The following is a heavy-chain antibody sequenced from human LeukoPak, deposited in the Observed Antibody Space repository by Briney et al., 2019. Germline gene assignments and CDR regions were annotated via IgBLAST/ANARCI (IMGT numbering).Heavy chain of an antibody. Sequence: GGSLRLSCAASGFTFSTYGMHWVRQAPGKGLEWVAFIRYDEGLKYYADSVKGRFTISRDDSKNALYLQMDSLRAEDTAIYYCVKRIEPHPFDYWGQGTLVTVSS. CDR1: GFTFSTYG. D-gene: IGHD1-14*01. J-gene: IGHJ4*02. CDR2: IRYDEGLK. V-gene: IGHV3-30*02. CDR3: VKRIEPHPFDY.